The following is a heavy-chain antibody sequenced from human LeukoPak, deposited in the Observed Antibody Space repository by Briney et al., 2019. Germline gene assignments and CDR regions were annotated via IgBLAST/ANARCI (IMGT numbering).Heavy chain of an antibody. D-gene: IGHD1-14*01. V-gene: IGHV4-30-2*01. Sequence: SQTLSLICAVSGGSISSGGYSWSWIRQAPGKGLEWIGYIYHSGSTYYNASLKSRVTISLDRSRNQFSLNLNSVTAADTDVYYCARDGPSPGSGDAFDIWGQGTMVIVSS. CDR2: IYHSGST. J-gene: IGHJ3*02. CDR1: GGSISSGGYS. CDR3: ARDGPSPGSGDAFDI.